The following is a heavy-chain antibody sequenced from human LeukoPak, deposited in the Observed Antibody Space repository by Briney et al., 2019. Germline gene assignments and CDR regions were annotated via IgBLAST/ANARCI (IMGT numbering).Heavy chain of an antibody. Sequence: GGSLRLSCTASGFTFSNFFMNWVRQAPGKGLEWVSSISSSSSYIYYADSVRGRFTISRDNAKNSLYLHMNSLRAEDTAVYYCARGPAAFYYYYYMDVWGKGTTVTVSS. V-gene: IGHV3-21*01. CDR1: GFTFSNFF. J-gene: IGHJ6*03. CDR3: ARGPAAFYYYYYMDV. CDR2: ISSSSSYI. D-gene: IGHD2-2*01.